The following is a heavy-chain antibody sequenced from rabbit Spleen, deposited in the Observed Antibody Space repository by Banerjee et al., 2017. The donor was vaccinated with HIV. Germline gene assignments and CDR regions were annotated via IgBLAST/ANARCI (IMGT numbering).Heavy chain of an antibody. CDR1: GFSFSSSYY. J-gene: IGHJ4*01. CDR3: GRGLAGVIGWSFSF. V-gene: IGHV1S40*01. CDR2: IYAGSSGSL. Sequence: QSQEESGGGLVQPGASLTLTCTASGFSFSSSYYMCWVRQATGKGLEWIVCIYAGSSGSLYSVSWGIGRFMVSKVSSTTSTLQMPGLSAAGSATYFCGRGLAGVIGWSFSFWGQGPLLTAS. D-gene: IGHD4-1*01.